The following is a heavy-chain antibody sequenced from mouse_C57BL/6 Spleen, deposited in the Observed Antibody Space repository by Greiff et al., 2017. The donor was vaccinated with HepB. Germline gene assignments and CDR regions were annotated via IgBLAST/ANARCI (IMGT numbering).Heavy chain of an antibody. V-gene: IGHV1-82*01. CDR1: GYAFSSSW. CDR3: ARSQIYYDYEGYFDV. J-gene: IGHJ1*03. CDR2: IYPGDGDT. Sequence: VQLQQSGPELVKPGASVKISCKASGYAFSSSWMNWVKQRPGKGLEWIGRIYPGDGDTNYNGKFKGKATLTADKSSSTAYIQLSSLTSEDSAVYFCARSQIYYDYEGYFDVWGTGTTVTVSS. D-gene: IGHD2-4*01.